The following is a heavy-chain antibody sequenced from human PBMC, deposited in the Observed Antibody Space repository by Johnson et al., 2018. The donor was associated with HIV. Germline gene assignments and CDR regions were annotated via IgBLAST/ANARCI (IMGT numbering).Heavy chain of an antibody. CDR3: ARAQNYYDSSGNGEDAFDI. D-gene: IGHD3-22*01. J-gene: IGHJ3*02. V-gene: IGHV3-13*01. Sequence: VQLVESGGGVFQPGRSLRLSCAASGFTFSSYAMHWVRQAPGKGLEWVSAIGTAGDTYYPGSVKGRFIISRENAKNSLYLQMNSLRAGDTAVYYCARAQNYYDSSGNGEDAFDIWGQGTMVTVSS. CDR1: GFTFSSYA. CDR2: IGTAGDT.